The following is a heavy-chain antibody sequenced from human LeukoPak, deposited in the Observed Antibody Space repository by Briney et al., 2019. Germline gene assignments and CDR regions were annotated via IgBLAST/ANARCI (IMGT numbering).Heavy chain of an antibody. CDR3: ARNASDSGTSYFDY. CDR1: GGSISSGTYY. V-gene: IGHV4-39*01. D-gene: IGHD1-26*01. CDR2: IYYIGST. Sequence: PSETLSLTCTVSGGSISSGTYYWGWVRQPPGKGLEWIGSIYYIGSTSYNPSLKSRVTISVDTSKNQFSLKLDSVTAADTAVYYCARNASDSGTSYFDYWGQGTLVTVSS. J-gene: IGHJ4*02.